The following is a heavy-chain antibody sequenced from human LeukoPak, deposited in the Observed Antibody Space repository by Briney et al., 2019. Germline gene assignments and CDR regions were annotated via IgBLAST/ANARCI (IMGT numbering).Heavy chain of an antibody. CDR3: ARIGCSGGSCYLNYYYGMDV. CDR2: INHSGST. CDR1: GWSFSGYY. Sequence: SETLSLTCAVYGWSFSGYYWSWIRQPPGKGLEWIGEINHSGSTNYNPSLMSRVTISVDTSKNQFSLKLSSVTAADTAVYYCARIGCSGGSCYLNYYYGMDVWGKGTTVTVSS. D-gene: IGHD2-15*01. J-gene: IGHJ6*04. V-gene: IGHV4-34*01.